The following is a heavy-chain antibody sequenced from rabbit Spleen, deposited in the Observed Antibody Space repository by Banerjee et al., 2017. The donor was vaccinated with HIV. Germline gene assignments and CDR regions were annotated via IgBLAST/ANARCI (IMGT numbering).Heavy chain of an antibody. CDR2: IAGSSSGFT. J-gene: IGHJ4*01. Sequence: QSLEESGGGLVQPEGSLALTCKASGFSFSSSDYICWVRQAPGKGLEWISCIAGSSSGFTYSATWAKGRFTISKTSSTTVTLQMTSLTAADTATYFCARASYGYDYDFVIYPTYFALWGPGTLVTVS. V-gene: IGHV1S40*01. CDR1: GFSFSSSDY. D-gene: IGHD6-1*01. CDR3: ARASYGYDYDFVIYPTYFAL.